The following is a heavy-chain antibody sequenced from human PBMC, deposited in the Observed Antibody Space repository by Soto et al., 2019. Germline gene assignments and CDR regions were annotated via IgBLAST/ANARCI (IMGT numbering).Heavy chain of an antibody. J-gene: IGHJ6*02. Sequence: GGVVRGSCADSGFSCSDYYMSWIRQAPGKGLEWVSYISSSGSTIYYADSVKGRFTISRDNAKNSLYLQMNSLRAEDTAVYYCARAPETFGELSADYYGMDVWGQGTTVTVSS. CDR3: ARAPETFGELSADYYGMDV. D-gene: IGHD3-10*01. CDR1: GFSCSDYY. CDR2: ISSSGSTI. V-gene: IGHV3-11*01.